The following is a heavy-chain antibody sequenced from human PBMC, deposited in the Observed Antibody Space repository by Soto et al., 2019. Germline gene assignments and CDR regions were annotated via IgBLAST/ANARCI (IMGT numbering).Heavy chain of an antibody. Sequence: ASVKVSCKASGYTFTSYYMHWVRQAPGQGLEWMGIINPSGGSTSYAQKFQGRVTMTRDTSTSTVYMELSSLRSEDTAVYYCARGHPYSNYDMDVWGQGTTVTVSSGKRVVFGDPVPHPAYFDYWGQGTLVTVSS. CDR3: ARGHPYSNYDMDVWGQGTTVTVSSGKRVVFGDPVPHPAYFDY. V-gene: IGHV1-46*01. CDR2: INPSGGST. CDR1: GYTFTSYY. D-gene: IGHD4-4*01. J-gene: IGHJ4*02.